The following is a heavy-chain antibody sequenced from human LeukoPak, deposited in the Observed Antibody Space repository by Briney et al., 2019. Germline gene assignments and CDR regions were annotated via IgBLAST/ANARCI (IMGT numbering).Heavy chain of an antibody. J-gene: IGHJ4*02. V-gene: IGHV4-59*08. D-gene: IGHD5-18*01. CDR1: GGSISSYY. CDR2: IYYSGST. CDR3: ARRGSYGYHAIDY. Sequence: SETLSLTCTVSGGSISSYYWSWIRQPPGKGLEWIGYIYYSGSTNYNPSLKSRVTISVDTSKNQFSLKLSSVTAADTAVYYCARRGSYGYHAIDYWGQGTLVTVSS.